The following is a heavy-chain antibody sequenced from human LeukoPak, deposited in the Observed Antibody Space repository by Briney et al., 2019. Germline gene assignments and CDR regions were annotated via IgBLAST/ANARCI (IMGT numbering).Heavy chain of an antibody. CDR1: GFTFSSYS. CDR2: ISSSSSYI. CDR3: ARDRESLAFDI. Sequence: GGTLRLSCAASGFTFSSYSMNWVRQAPGKGLEWVSSISSSSSYIYYADSVKGRFTISRDNAKNSLYLQMNSLRAEDTAVYYCARDRESLAFDIWGQGTMVTVSS. V-gene: IGHV3-21*01. D-gene: IGHD3-10*01. J-gene: IGHJ3*02.